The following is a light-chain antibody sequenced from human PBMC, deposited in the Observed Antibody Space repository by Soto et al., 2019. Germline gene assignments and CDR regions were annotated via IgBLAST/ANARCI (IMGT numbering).Light chain of an antibody. J-gene: IGLJ2*01. CDR1: SSDVGGYNF. CDR3: SSYTSSSTPVV. CDR2: EVT. V-gene: IGLV2-8*01. Sequence: QSALTQPPSASGSPGQSVTISCTGTSSDVGGYNFVSWYQHHPGKAPKLMIYEVTKRPSGVPDRFSGSKSGNTASLTVSGLQAEDEADYYCSSYTSSSTPVVFGGGTQLTVL.